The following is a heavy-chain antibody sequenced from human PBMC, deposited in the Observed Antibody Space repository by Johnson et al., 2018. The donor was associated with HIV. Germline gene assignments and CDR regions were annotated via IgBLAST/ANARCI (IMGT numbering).Heavy chain of an antibody. CDR2: INSDGSST. CDR3: AKDIYSVSKIRGLIAPALENHGMDV. Sequence: VQLVESGGGVVQPGRSLRLSCAVSGFTFSSYWMHWVRQAPGKGLVWVSRINSDGSSTRYADSVKGRFTISRDNAKNTLFLHMSDLRPEDTAVYYCAKDIYSVSKIRGLIAPALENHGMDVWGQGTMVTVS. CDR1: GFTFSSYW. V-gene: IGHV3-74*01. D-gene: IGHD3-10*01. J-gene: IGHJ3*01.